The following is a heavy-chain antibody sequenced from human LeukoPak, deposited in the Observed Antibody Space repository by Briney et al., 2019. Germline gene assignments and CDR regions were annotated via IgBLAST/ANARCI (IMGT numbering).Heavy chain of an antibody. V-gene: IGHV3-23*01. J-gene: IGHJ4*02. CDR2: ISGSGGST. CDR1: GFTFSSYA. Sequence: HAGGSLRLSCAASGFTFSSYAMSWVRQAPGKGLEWVSAISGSGGSTYYADSVKGRFTISRDNSKNTLYLQMNSLRAEDTAVYYCAKAYSSSWYYFDYWGQGTLVTVSS. CDR3: AKAYSSSWYYFDY. D-gene: IGHD6-13*01.